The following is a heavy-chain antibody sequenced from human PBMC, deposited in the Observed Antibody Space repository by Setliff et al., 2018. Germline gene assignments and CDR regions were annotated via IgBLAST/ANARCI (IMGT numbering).Heavy chain of an antibody. V-gene: IGHV3-7*01. CDR3: ARPGRSNYWDSFDY. D-gene: IGHD3-10*01. Sequence: PGGSLRLSCVASGFTFSSYWMTWVRQVPRKGLEYVASIKHDGSEKYYVDSVKGRFTISRDNAKKSLDLQMNSLRVDDTAVYYCARPGRSNYWDSFDYWGQGILVTVSS. CDR1: GFTFSSYW. J-gene: IGHJ4*02. CDR2: IKHDGSEK.